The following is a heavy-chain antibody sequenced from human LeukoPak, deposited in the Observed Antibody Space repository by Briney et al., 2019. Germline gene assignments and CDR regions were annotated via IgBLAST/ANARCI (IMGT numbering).Heavy chain of an antibody. D-gene: IGHD3-10*01. V-gene: IGHV1-18*01. CDR1: GYTFTTYG. CDR3: ARDKSPRFGYFLFTDY. CDR2: ISAYNGNT. Sequence: GASVKVSCKASGYTFTTYGITWVRQAPGQGLEWMGWISAYNGNTNYAQKLQGRVTMTTDTSTSTAYMDLRSLRSDDTAVYYCARDKSPRFGYFLFTDYWGQGTLVTVSS. J-gene: IGHJ4*02.